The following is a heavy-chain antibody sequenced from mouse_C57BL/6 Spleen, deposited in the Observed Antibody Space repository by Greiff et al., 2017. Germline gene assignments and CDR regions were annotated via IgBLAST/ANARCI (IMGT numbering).Heavy chain of an antibody. V-gene: IGHV5-4*01. CDR2: ISDGGSYT. CDR3: ARDSNCYGSSGYFDV. D-gene: IGHD1-1*01. J-gene: IGHJ1*03. Sequence: EVKLVESGGGLVKPGGSLKLSCAASGFTFSSYAMSWVRQTPEKRLEWVATISDGGSYTYYPDNVKGRFTISRDNAKNNLYLQMSHLKSEDTAMYYCARDSNCYGSSGYFDVWGTGTTVTVSS. CDR1: GFTFSSYA.